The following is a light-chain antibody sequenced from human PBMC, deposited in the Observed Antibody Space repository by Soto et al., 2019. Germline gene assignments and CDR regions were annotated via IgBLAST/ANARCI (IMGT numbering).Light chain of an antibody. CDR2: XND. Sequence: QSVLTQPPSVSAAPGQTVAISCSGGSSNIGKNFVSWYQQVPGAAPKVLIFXNDKRLSXXXDQFXXSRXGTAAXLATAXXXXXXXXXXYCASWYSSLYGVVFGGGTQLTVL. J-gene: IGLJ7*01. CDR3: ASWYSSLYGVV. CDR1: SSNIGKNF. V-gene: IGLV1-51*02.